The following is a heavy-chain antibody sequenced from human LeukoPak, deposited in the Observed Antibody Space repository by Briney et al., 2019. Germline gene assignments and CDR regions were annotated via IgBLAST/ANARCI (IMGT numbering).Heavy chain of an antibody. CDR2: TIPIFGTA. CDR3: ASIWNPQAPPL. CDR1: GGTFSSYA. Sequence: SVKVSCKASGGTFSSYAISWVRQAPGQGLEWMGRTIPIFGTANYAQKFQGRVTITTDESTSTAYMELSSLRSEDTAVYYCASIWNPQAPPLWGQGTLVTVSS. D-gene: IGHD1-1*01. V-gene: IGHV1-69*05. J-gene: IGHJ4*02.